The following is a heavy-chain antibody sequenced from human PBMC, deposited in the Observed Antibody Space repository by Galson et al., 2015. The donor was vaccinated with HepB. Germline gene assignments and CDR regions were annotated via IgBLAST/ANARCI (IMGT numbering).Heavy chain of an antibody. CDR3: ARVYDGDDAGEDYGMDV. J-gene: IGHJ6*02. CDR2: ISATSRYI. CDR1: GFTFSSHF. D-gene: IGHD4-17*01. Sequence: SLRLSCAGSGFTFSSHFMNWVRQAPGKGLEWVAYISATSRYIYYADSVKGRFSISRDNGKNSLYLQMNSLRAEDTAVYYCARVYDGDDAGEDYGMDVWGPGATVTVSS. V-gene: IGHV3-21*01.